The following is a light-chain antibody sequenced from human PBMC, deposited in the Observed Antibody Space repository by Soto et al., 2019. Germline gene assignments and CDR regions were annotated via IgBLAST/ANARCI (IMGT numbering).Light chain of an antibody. Sequence: DIQMTQSPSTLSASVGARVTITCRASQTISGWLAWYQQKPGKAPKLLIYKASRLQSAVPSRFSGSGSGTELTLTIRSLQPDDFATYYCQQYNTYPYTFGGGTKLESK. J-gene: IGKJ2*01. CDR3: QQYNTYPYT. CDR2: KAS. V-gene: IGKV1-5*03. CDR1: QTISGW.